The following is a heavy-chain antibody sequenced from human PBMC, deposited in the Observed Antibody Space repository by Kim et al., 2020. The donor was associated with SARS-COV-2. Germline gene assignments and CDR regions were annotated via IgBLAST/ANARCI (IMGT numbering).Heavy chain of an antibody. CDR3: ARDPIQLWRRAFDI. J-gene: IGHJ3*02. V-gene: IGHV4-39*07. Sequence: SETLSLTCTVSGGSISSSSYYWGWIRQPPGKGLEWIGSIYYSGSTYYNPSLKSRVTISVDTSKNQFSLKLSSVTAADTAVYYCARDPIQLWRRAFDIWGQGTMVTVSS. CDR1: GGSISSSSYY. CDR2: IYYSGST. D-gene: IGHD5-18*01.